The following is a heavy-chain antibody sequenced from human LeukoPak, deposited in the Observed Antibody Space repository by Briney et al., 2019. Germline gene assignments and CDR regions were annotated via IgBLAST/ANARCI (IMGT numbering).Heavy chain of an antibody. Sequence: GGSLRLSCAASGFTFSRYAMSWVRQAPGKGLEWVSAISGSGGSTYYADSVKGRFTISRDNSKNTLYLQMNSLRAEDTAVYYCAKDQWAVAGHTAIDYWGQGTLVTVSS. CDR3: AKDQWAVAGHTAIDY. J-gene: IGHJ4*02. CDR2: ISGSGGST. V-gene: IGHV3-23*01. D-gene: IGHD6-19*01. CDR1: GFTFSRYA.